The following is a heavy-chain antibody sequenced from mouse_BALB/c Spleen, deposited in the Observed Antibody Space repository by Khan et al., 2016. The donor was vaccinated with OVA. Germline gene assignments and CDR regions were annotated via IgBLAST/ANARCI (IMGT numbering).Heavy chain of an antibody. Sequence: EVELVESGGGLVKPGGSLKLSCAASGFTFSSYTMSWVRQTPEKRLEWVATISSGSTYTYYPDSVKGRFTISRDNTKNTLYLQMSSLKAEDTALYYGTRDGNYAHWYFDDWGAGTTVTVSS. J-gene: IGHJ1*01. V-gene: IGHV5-6-4*01. CDR3: TRDGNYAHWYFDD. CDR1: GFTFSSYT. D-gene: IGHD2-1*01. CDR2: ISSGSTYT.